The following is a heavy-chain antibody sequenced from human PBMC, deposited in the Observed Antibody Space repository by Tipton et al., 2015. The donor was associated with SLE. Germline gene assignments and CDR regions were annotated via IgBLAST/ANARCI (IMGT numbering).Heavy chain of an antibody. J-gene: IGHJ3*02. V-gene: IGHV4-4*07. Sequence: TLSLTCTVSDDSISHYYWSWIRQPAGKGLEWIGHIYTSGSTNYNPSLKSRVTISVDTSKNQFSLKLSSVAAADTAVYYCARHIVVVPEAFDIWGQGTMVTVSS. D-gene: IGHD2-21*01. CDR3: ARHIVVVPEAFDI. CDR1: DDSISHYY. CDR2: IYTSGST.